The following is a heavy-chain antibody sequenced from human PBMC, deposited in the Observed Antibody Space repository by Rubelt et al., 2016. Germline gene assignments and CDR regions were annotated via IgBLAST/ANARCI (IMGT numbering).Heavy chain of an antibody. V-gene: IGHV4-34*02. D-gene: IGHD5-12*01. Sequence: QVQLQQWGAGLLKPSKTLSLTCAVFGGSFRGYYWSWIRQPPGKGLEWIGEIHHSGTTNYNPSLQSRVTISVDTSKNQFPLGSTSGTGADTAVYDCARDRASGSLTAWFDPGGQGTLVTVSS. CDR3: ARDRASGSLTAWFDP. CDR1: GGSFRGYY. J-gene: IGHJ5*02. CDR2: IHHSGTT.